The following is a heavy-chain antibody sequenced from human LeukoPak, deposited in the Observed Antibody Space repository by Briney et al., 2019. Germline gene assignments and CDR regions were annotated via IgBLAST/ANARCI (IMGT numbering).Heavy chain of an antibody. CDR2: IHSSGGS. Sequence: SQTLSLTCTVSGASISNYYWSWIRQTPEEGLEWMGHIHSSGGSSYYPSLKSRLTLSIDTSRNQLSLKLPSVTAADTAVYFCARLGSYHDFWGQGALVTVSS. CDR3: ARLGSYHDF. J-gene: IGHJ4*02. CDR1: GASISNYY. D-gene: IGHD1-26*01. V-gene: IGHV4-4*09.